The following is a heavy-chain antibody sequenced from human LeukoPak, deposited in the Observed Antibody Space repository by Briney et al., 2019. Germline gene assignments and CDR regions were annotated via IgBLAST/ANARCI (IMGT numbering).Heavy chain of an antibody. CDR1: GYTFTGYY. D-gene: IGHD3-22*01. J-gene: IGHJ4*02. CDR2: INPNSGGT. V-gene: IGHV1-2*02. Sequence: ASVKVTCKASGYTFTGYYMHWVRQAPGQGLEWMGWINPNSGGTNYAQKFQGRVTMTRDTSISTVYMELSRLRSDDTAVYYCARGWGIRYYDSSGYYSRFDYWGQGTLVTVSS. CDR3: ARGWGIRYYDSSGYYSRFDY.